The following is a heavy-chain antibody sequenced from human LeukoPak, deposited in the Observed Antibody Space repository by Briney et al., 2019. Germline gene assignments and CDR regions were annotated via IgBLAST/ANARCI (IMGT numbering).Heavy chain of an antibody. J-gene: IGHJ6*03. CDR2: IWYDGGNK. Sequence: GGSLRLSCATSGFTFSSYGMHWVRQAPGKGLEWVAVIWYDGGNKYYADSVKGRFTISRDNSKNTLYLQMNSLRAEDTAVYYCAKGQGYYYYYMDACGKGTTVTVSS. V-gene: IGHV3-33*06. CDR3: AKGQGYYYYYMDA. CDR1: GFTFSSYG.